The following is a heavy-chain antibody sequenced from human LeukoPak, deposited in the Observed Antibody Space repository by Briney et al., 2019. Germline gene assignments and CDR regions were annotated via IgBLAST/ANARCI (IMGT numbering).Heavy chain of an antibody. Sequence: PSETLSLTCTVSGGSISSGSYYGRWIRQPAGKGLEWIGRIYTSGSTNYNPSLKSRVTISVDTSKNQFSLKLSSVTAADTAVYYCARINRDLTTGDAFDIWGQGTMVTVSS. J-gene: IGHJ3*02. CDR3: ARINRDLTTGDAFDI. D-gene: IGHD1-14*01. V-gene: IGHV4-61*02. CDR1: GGSISSGSYY. CDR2: IYTSGST.